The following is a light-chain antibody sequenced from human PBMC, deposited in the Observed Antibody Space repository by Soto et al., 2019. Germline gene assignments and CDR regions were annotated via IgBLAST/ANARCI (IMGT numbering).Light chain of an antibody. J-gene: IGKJ1*01. CDR3: QQYGSSPWT. Sequence: EIVLTQSPGTLSLSPGERAILSCRASQSVSSNLAWYQQKPGQAPRLLIYAASRRATGIPDRFSGSGSGTDFTLTISRLEPEDFAVYYCQQYGSSPWTFGQGTKVDIK. V-gene: IGKV3-20*01. CDR1: QSVSSN. CDR2: AAS.